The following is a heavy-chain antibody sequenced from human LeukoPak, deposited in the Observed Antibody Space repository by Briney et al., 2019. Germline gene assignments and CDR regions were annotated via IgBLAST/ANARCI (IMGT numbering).Heavy chain of an antibody. V-gene: IGHV3-74*01. CDR1: GFTFSIYW. J-gene: IGHJ4*01. Sequence: GGSLRLSCAASGFTFSIYWMDWVRQAPGKGLVWVSRINSDGSSTIYADSVKGRFTISRDNAQNTLYLQMNSLRAEDTAVYYCAGGISVAYSFDYCVYGALVTGSS. CDR2: INSDGSST. CDR3: AGGISVAYSFDY. D-gene: IGHD6-19*01.